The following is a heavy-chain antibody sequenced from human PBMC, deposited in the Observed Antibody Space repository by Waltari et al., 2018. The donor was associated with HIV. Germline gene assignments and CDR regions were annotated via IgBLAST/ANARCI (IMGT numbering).Heavy chain of an antibody. CDR2: IDGSVIT. D-gene: IGHD5-12*01. J-gene: IGHJ4*02. V-gene: IGHV3-23*01. Sequence: EVQLLESGGGLVQPGGSLRLSCATSGFTFSNYAVIWVRQAPGKGLEWVSVIDGSVITKYAASVRGRFAISRDNSKNTLYLQMESLRAEDTAVYYCAKSYGYNFRSTYFDNWGQGTLLTVSS. CDR3: AKSYGYNFRSTYFDN. CDR1: GFTFSNYA.